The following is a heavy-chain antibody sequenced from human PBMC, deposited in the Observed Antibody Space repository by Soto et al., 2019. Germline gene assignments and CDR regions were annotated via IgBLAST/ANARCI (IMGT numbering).Heavy chain of an antibody. V-gene: IGHV1-58*01. D-gene: IGHD3-16*01. CDR1: GFTFTSSA. CDR3: AAHPLVYVWGSL. CDR2: IVVGSGNT. Sequence: SVKVSCKASGFTFTSSAVQWVRQPRGQRLEWIGWIVVGSGNTNYAQKFQERVTITRDMATSTSYMELSSLRSEDTAVYYCAAHPLVYVWGSLWGQGKLVTVS. J-gene: IGHJ4*02.